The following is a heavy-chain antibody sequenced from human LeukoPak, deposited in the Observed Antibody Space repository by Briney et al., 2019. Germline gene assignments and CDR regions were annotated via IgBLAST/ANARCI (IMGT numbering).Heavy chain of an antibody. V-gene: IGHV3-23*01. CDR3: AKEAYYYDSSGYYNDY. Sequence: GGSLRLSCAASGFTFSTYAMSWVRQAPGKGLEWVSLIVGSGGRTYYADSVKGRFTISRDNSKNTLYLQMNSLRAEDTAVYYCAKEAYYYDSSGYYNDYWGQGTLVTVSS. J-gene: IGHJ4*02. CDR2: IVGSGGRT. CDR1: GFTFSTYA. D-gene: IGHD3-22*01.